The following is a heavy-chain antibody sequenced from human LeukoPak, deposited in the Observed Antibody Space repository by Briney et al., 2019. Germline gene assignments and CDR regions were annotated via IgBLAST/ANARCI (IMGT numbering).Heavy chain of an antibody. V-gene: IGHV1-8*03. J-gene: IGHJ4*02. CDR1: GDTFTSYD. D-gene: IGHD6-13*01. Sequence: ASVKVSCKASGDTFTSYDINWVRQATGQGLEWMGWMNPNSGNTGYAQKSQGRVTITRNTSKSTAYMELSGLRSEDTAVYYCARSRRGIAAAGTSYYFDYWGQGTLDTVSS. CDR2: MNPNSGNT. CDR3: ARSRRGIAAAGTSYYFDY.